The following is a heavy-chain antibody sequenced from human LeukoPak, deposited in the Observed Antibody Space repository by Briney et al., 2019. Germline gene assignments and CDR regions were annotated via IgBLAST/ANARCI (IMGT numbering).Heavy chain of an antibody. V-gene: IGHV3-13*01. CDR2: IGTAGDT. CDR1: GFTFSSYD. J-gene: IGHJ6*02. Sequence: GGSLRLSCAASGFTFSSYDMHWVRQATGKGLEWVSAIGTAGDTYYPGSVKGRFTISRENAKNSLYLQMNSLRAGDTAVYYCAREGRSCSSTSCYHYYYGMDVWGQGTTVTVSS. D-gene: IGHD2-2*01. CDR3: AREGRSCSSTSCYHYYYGMDV.